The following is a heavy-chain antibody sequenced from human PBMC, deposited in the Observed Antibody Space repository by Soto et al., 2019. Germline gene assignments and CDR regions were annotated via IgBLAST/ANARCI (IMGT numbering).Heavy chain of an antibody. Sequence: QLQLQESGPGLVKPSETLSLTCIVSGGSITRNNHYWGWIRQSPGKGLEWIGSILYSGSTNYNPSLKSRVTLSVETYKNQFSLKMSSVAAADTALYYCERLGSSGWYQGSYFDYWGQGTLVTVSS. CDR2: ILYSGST. V-gene: IGHV4-39*01. CDR3: ERLGSSGWYQGSYFDY. D-gene: IGHD6-19*01. CDR1: GGSITRNNHY. J-gene: IGHJ4*02.